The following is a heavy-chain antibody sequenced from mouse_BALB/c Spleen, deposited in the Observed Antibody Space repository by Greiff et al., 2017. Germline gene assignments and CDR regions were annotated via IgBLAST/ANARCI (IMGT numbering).Heavy chain of an antibody. CDR2: INPYNGDT. CDR1: GYSFTGYF. D-gene: IGHD2-1*01. J-gene: IGHJ4*01. Sequence: EVQLQQSGPELVKPGASVKISCKASGYSFTGYFMNWVMQSHGKSLEWIGRINPYNGDTFYNQKFKGKATLTVDKSSSTAHMELRSLASEDSAVYFCARDGNYVDYWGQGTSVTVSS. V-gene: IGHV1-20*02. CDR3: ARDGNYVDY.